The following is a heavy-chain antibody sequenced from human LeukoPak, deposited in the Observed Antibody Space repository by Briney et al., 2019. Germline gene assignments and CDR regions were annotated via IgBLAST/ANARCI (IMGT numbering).Heavy chain of an antibody. V-gene: IGHV3-7*05. CDR3: ARDIVVVVAAYYYYYGMDV. CDR2: IKQDGSEK. J-gene: IGHJ6*02. Sequence: PGGSLRLSCAASGFTFSSYCMSWVRHAPGKGLEWVANIKQDGSEKYYVDSVKGRFTISRDNAKNSLYLQMNSLRAQDTAVYYCARDIVVVVAAYYYYYGMDVWGQGTTVTVSS. CDR1: GFTFSSYC. D-gene: IGHD2-15*01.